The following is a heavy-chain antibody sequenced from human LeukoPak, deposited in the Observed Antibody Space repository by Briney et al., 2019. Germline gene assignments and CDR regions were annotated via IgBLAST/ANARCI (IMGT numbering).Heavy chain of an antibody. CDR1: GGSISSYY. Sequence: PSETLSLTCTVSGGSISSYYWSWIRQPAGKGLEWIGRIYTSGSTNYNPSLKSRVTMSVDTSKNQFSLKLSSVTAADTAVYYCARGGPRPDIVVVPAARDYFDYWGQGTLVTVSS. D-gene: IGHD2-2*01. J-gene: IGHJ4*02. CDR2: IYTSGST. V-gene: IGHV4-4*07. CDR3: ARGGPRPDIVVVPAARDYFDY.